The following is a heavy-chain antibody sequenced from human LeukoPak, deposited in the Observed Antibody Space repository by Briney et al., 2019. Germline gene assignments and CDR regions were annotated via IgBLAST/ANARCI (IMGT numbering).Heavy chain of an antibody. D-gene: IGHD2/OR15-2a*01. J-gene: IGHJ4*02. V-gene: IGHV1-69*04. CDR3: ARVIGLVDY. CDR2: IIPILGIA. Sequence: SVKVSCKASGGTFSSYAVSWVRQAPGQGLEWMGRIIPILGIANYAQKFQGRVTITADKSTSTAYMELSSLRSEDTAVYYCARVIGLVDYWGQGTLVTVSS. CDR1: GGTFSSYA.